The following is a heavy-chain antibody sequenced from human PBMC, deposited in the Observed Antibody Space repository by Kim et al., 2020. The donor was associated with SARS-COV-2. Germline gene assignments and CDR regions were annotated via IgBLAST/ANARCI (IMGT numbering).Heavy chain of an antibody. Sequence: STNYKPSLKSRLTISTDTSTNPLSLKLTSVTAAETAVYYCARGVITTGFDYWGQGTLVTVSS. CDR3: ARGVITTGFDY. J-gene: IGHJ4*02. CDR2: ST. V-gene: IGHV4-34*01. D-gene: IGHD3-22*01.